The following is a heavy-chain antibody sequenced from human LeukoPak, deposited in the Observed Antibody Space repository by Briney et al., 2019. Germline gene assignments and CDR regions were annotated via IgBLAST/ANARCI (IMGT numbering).Heavy chain of an antibody. V-gene: IGHV4-4*07. CDR1: GGSISSYY. J-gene: IGHJ6*03. D-gene: IGHD6-6*01. CDR3: ARARGIAARPLLRYYYYYMDV. CDR2: IYTSGST. Sequence: SETLSLTCTVSGGSISSYYWSWIRQPAGKGLEWIGRIYTSGSTNYNPSLKSRVIMSVDTSKNQFSLKLSSVTAADTAVYYCARARGIAARPLLRYYYYYMDVWGKGTAVTVSS.